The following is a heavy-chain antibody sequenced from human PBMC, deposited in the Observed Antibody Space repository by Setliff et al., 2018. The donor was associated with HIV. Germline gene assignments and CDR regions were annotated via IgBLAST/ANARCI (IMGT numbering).Heavy chain of an antibody. J-gene: IGHJ4*02. V-gene: IGHV3-48*01. Sequence: GSLRLSCAASGFTFSSYSMNWVRQAPGKGLEWASYISSSSSSTIYYADSVKGRFTISRDNAKNSLYLQMNSLRAEDTAVYYCARDRWADSNYYFDSWGQGTLVTVSS. D-gene: IGHD4-4*01. CDR3: ARDRWADSNYYFDS. CDR2: ISSSSSSTI. CDR1: GFTFSSYS.